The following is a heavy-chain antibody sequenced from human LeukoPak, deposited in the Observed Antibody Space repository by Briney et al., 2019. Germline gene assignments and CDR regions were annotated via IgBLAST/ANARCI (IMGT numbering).Heavy chain of an antibody. D-gene: IGHD6-19*01. CDR2: LVYDARS. CDR1: GFPFSSYG. Sequence: GTSLRLSGAASGFPFSSYGMHWVRQAPGKGLEWVARLVYDARSDYANSVKGRFSISRDDSKNTLFLDMSNLRVEDTALYYCARDLSAAFDFWGQGVLVTVSS. J-gene: IGHJ4*02. V-gene: IGHV3-33*01. CDR3: ARDLSAAFDF.